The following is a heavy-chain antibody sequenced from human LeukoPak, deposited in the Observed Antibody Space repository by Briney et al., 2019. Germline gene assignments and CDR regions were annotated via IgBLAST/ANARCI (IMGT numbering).Heavy chain of an antibody. CDR1: GFTFSSYG. V-gene: IGHV3-30*18. D-gene: IGHD5-24*01. Sequence: GGSRRLSCAASGFTFSSYGMHWVRQAPGKGREWVALISYDGSNKYYADSVKGRFTISRDNSKNPLYLQVNSLRAEDTAVYSCAKDRGYYYYGMDVWGQGTTVTVSS. CDR3: AKDRGYYYYGMDV. J-gene: IGHJ6*02. CDR2: ISYDGSNK.